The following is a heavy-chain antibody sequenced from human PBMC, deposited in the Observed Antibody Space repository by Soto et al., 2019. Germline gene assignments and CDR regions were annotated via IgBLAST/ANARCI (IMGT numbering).Heavy chain of an antibody. Sequence: QDQLVQSGAEVKKPGASVTVSCKASGYSFTNYGITWVRQAPGQGLEWMGWISGFNGNTHYAQKLQGRVTMTTDASTSTAYMELRSLRSDDTAVYYCARDRGVAPPVAGNTHYYYYMDVRGKGTTVNVSS. CDR1: GYSFTNYG. CDR3: ARDRGVAPPVAGNTHYYYYMDV. V-gene: IGHV1-18*01. J-gene: IGHJ6*03. D-gene: IGHD6-19*01. CDR2: ISGFNGNT.